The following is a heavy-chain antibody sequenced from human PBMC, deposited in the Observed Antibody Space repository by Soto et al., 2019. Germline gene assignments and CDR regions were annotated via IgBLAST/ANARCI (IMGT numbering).Heavy chain of an antibody. CDR1: GGTFNSCD. J-gene: IGHJ6*02. CDR2: VWYHESNK. Sequence: AGSLTLSCTASGGTFNSCDKHWVCMGPGTGQERAAVVWYHESNKYYSDSVKGRITISRDNSKNTLYLQMNSLRAEDTAVYYCAREQPRYHDGLGSYGPGTYYGTDPRGQGTTGT. D-gene: IGHD3-10*01. V-gene: IGHV3-33*01. CDR3: AREQPRYHDGLGSYGPGTYYGTDP.